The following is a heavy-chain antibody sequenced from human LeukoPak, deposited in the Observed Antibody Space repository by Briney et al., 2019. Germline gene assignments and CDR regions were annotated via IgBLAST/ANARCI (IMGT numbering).Heavy chain of an antibody. J-gene: IGHJ4*02. V-gene: IGHV3-23*01. CDR1: GFTFSSYS. CDR3: SRSEVVVAATTPVDY. Sequence: GGSLRLSCAATGFTFSSYSRSWVRQAPGKGLEWVSAISGSGGSTYYADSVKGRFTISRDNAKNSLYLQMNSLRAEDTAVYYCSRSEVVVAATTPVDYWGQGTLVTVSS. D-gene: IGHD2-15*01. CDR2: ISGSGGST.